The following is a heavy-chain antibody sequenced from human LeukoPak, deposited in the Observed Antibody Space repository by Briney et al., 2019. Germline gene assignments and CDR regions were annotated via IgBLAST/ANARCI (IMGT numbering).Heavy chain of an antibody. Sequence: GGSLRLSCAASGFTFSSYVMHWVRQAPGKGLEWVAFIRYDGSNKYYADSVKGRFTISRDNSKNTLYLQMNSLRAEDTAVYYCARAPLFFDTSGSRYYFDYWGQGALVTVSS. CDR2: IRYDGSNK. J-gene: IGHJ4*02. CDR1: GFTFSSYV. CDR3: ARAPLFFDTSGSRYYFDY. V-gene: IGHV3-30*02. D-gene: IGHD3-22*01.